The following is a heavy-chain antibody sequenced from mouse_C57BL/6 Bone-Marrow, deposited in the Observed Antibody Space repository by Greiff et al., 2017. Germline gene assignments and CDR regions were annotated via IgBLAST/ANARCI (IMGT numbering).Heavy chain of an antibody. V-gene: IGHV5-6*01. J-gene: IGHJ3*01. CDR3: ARHSNSKGAWFAY. CDR1: GFTFRSYG. CDR2: ISSGGSYT. D-gene: IGHD2-5*01. Sequence: EVQGVESGGDLVKPGGSLKLSCAASGFTFRSYGMSWVRQTPDKRLEWVATISSGGSYTYYPDSVKGRFTISRDNAKNTLYLQMSSLKSEDTAMYYCARHSNSKGAWFAYWGQGTLVTVSA.